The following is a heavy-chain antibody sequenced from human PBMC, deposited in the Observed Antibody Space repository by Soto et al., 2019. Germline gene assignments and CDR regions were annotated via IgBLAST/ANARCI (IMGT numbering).Heavy chain of an antibody. Sequence: EVQLLESGGGLVQPGGSLRLSCAASGFTFNNYAMTWVRQAPGKGLEWVSAISGGGDTTSYADSVKGRFTVSRDGSKNTLYLQISSLGTEDTALHYCAKGRGGSGSLTPRVDFWGQGTLVTVSS. V-gene: IGHV3-23*01. CDR1: GFTFNNYA. D-gene: IGHD3-10*01. CDR2: ISGGGDTT. J-gene: IGHJ4*02. CDR3: AKGRGGSGSLTPRVDF.